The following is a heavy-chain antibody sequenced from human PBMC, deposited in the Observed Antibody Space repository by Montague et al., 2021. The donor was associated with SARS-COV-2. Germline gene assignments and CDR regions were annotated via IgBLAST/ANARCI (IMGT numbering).Heavy chain of an antibody. CDR2: TYYRSMWKS. CDR3: VRGVEAAGSYDY. CDR1: GDNVSSNSAT. Sequence: CAISGDNVSSNSATWNWISQSPSRGLEWLGRTYYRSMWKSDYARXVKSRIAINPDTSKNQFSLQLSSVTPEDTALYYCVRGVEAAGSYDYWGQGTLVTVSS. D-gene: IGHD6-13*01. V-gene: IGHV6-1*01. J-gene: IGHJ4*02.